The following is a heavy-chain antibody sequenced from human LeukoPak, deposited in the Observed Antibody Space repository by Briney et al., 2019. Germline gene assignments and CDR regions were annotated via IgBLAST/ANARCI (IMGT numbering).Heavy chain of an antibody. Sequence: PGGSLRLSCAASGFTFNYAMTWARQPPGKGLEWVSAISGSGGSTYYADSVKGRFTISKDNSKNTLYLLMSSLRPEDTAVYYCAKHADSSGRPRAGFDHWGQRTLVTVSS. J-gene: IGHJ4*02. CDR3: AKHADSSGRPRAGFDH. CDR1: GFTFNYA. D-gene: IGHD3-22*01. CDR2: ISGSGGST. V-gene: IGHV3-23*01.